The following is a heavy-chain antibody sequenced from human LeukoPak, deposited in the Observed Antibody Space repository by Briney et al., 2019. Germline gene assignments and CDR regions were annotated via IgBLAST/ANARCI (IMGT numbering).Heavy chain of an antibody. CDR3: VRHISTNTGYFDS. V-gene: IGHV4-39*01. Sequence: SETLSLTCTVPGDSINSHSYYWGWIRQPPGKGLEWIGSDYYDGTSYSNPSLKSRVAVFVDTSRDQFSLDLSFVTAADTALYYCVRHISTNTGYFDSCGQGTLVSVSS. D-gene: IGHD5-24*01. CDR1: GDSINSHSYY. CDR2: DYYDGTS. J-gene: IGHJ4*02.